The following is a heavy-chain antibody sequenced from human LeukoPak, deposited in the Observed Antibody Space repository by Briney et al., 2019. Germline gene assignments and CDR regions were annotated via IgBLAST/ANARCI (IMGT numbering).Heavy chain of an antibody. J-gene: IGHJ4*02. V-gene: IGHV1-46*01. CDR3: ARVIAVAGSLYFDS. D-gene: IGHD6-19*01. Sequence: ASVKVSCKASGYTFTGYHMHWVRQAPGQGLEWMGVINPSGGTTTYAQKFQGRLTLTRETSTTTMYMELSSLRSEDTAIYYCARVIAVAGSLYFDSWGQGALVTVSS. CDR2: INPSGGTT. CDR1: GYTFTGYH.